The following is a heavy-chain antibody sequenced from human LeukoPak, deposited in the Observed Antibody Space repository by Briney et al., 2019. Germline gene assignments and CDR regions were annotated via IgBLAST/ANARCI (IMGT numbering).Heavy chain of an antibody. J-gene: IGHJ5*02. CDR2: IYYNGNT. V-gene: IGHV4-59*02. Sequence: SETLSLTCTVSGDSVTSSFWNWIRQPPGKRLEWIGYIYYNGNTKYNPSLKSRVTISVDTSKNQFSLKLSSVTAADTAVYYCARDSLTGPDNWFDPWGQGTLVTVSS. CDR1: GDSVTSSF. CDR3: ARDSLTGPDNWFDP. D-gene: IGHD3-9*01.